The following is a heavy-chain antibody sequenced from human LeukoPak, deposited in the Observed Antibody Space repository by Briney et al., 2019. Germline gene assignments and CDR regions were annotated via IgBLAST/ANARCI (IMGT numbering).Heavy chain of an antibody. CDR2: IKSEGSST. CDR1: GFTFSSSW. CDR3: ARGAPPVV. D-gene: IGHD3-16*02. J-gene: IGHJ4*02. V-gene: IGHV3-74*01. Sequence: GGSLRLSCAASGFTFSSSWMHWVRQAPGKGLVWVSRIKSEGSSTSYADSVKGRFTISRDNAKNTLYLQMNSLRAEDTAVYYCARGAPPVVWGQGALVTVSS.